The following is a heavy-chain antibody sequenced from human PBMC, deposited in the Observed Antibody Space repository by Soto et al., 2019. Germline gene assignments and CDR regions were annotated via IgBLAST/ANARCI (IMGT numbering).Heavy chain of an antibody. CDR3: ARAPYSSHYYGMDV. J-gene: IGHJ6*02. CDR2: ISGSGGST. Sequence: GGSLRLSCAASGFTFISFAMSWVLQAPGKGLDWVSAISGSGGSTYSADSVKGRFTISRDNSKNTLYLQMNSLRAEDTAVYYCARAPYSSHYYGMDVWGQGTTVTVSS. V-gene: IGHV3-23*01. CDR1: GFTFISFA. D-gene: IGHD6-13*01.